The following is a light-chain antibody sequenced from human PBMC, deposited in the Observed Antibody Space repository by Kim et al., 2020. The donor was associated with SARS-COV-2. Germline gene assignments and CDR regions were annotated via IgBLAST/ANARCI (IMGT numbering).Light chain of an antibody. CDR3: QSYDSSLSAF. J-gene: IGLJ2*01. V-gene: IGLV1-40*01. Sequence: GQRVTISCTGSSSNIGGGYDVHWYQQLPGTAPKLLIYGNSNRPSGVPDRFSGSKSGTSASLAITGLQAEDEADYYCQSYDSSLSAFFGGGTQLTVL. CDR1: SSNIGGGYD. CDR2: GNS.